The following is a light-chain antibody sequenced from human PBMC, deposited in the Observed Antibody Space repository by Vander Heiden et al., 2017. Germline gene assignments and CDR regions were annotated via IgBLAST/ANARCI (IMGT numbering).Light chain of an antibody. CDR1: QTIRKY. CDR2: ATS. CDR3: QQGYSSPWT. V-gene: IGKV1-39*01. J-gene: IGKJ2*01. Sequence: DIQMTQSPSSLSASVGDRVNITCRASQTIRKYLNWYAQKPGKAPKLLIYATSVLHDGVPSRFSGGGFETDFTLSISDLQLEDFATYYCQQGYSSPWTFGQGTNVDI.